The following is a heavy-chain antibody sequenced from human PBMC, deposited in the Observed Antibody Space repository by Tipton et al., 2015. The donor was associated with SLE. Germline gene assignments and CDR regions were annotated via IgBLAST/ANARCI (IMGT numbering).Heavy chain of an antibody. D-gene: IGHD3-3*01. CDR3: AKHGVYGMDV. Sequence: GSLRLSCAASGFTFNRYWMHWVRQAPGKGLEWVAFIRYDGSSEYYADSVKGRFTIGRDKSKNTLYLQMNSLRPVDTAVYYCAKHGVYGMDVWGRGTAVTVSS. V-gene: IGHV3-30*02. CDR1: GFTFNRYW. J-gene: IGHJ6*02. CDR2: IRYDGSSE.